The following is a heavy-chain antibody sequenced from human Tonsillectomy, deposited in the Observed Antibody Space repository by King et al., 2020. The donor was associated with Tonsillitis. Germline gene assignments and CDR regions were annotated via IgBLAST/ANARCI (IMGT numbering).Heavy chain of an antibody. CDR2: IYHSGSI. CDR3: ARAGTYYYDSSGYLGAFDI. CDR1: GGSISSSNW. Sequence: QLQESGPGLVKPSGTLSLTCAVSGGSISSSNWWSWVRQPPGKGLEWIGEIYHSGSINYNPSLKSRVTISVDKSKNQFSLKLCCVTAADTAVYYCARAGTYYYDSSGYLGAFDIWGQGTMVTVSS. D-gene: IGHD3-22*01. V-gene: IGHV4-4*02. J-gene: IGHJ3*02.